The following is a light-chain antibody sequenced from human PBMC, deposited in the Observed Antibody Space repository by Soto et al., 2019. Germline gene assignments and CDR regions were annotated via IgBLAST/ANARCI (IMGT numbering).Light chain of an antibody. CDR3: QQPNSYPLT. Sequence: DAQSTKSPYFLSASVQARVTITCRASRGISCYVASSHQKPRKAPKLLIYAASTLQSGVPSRFSGSGSGTEITLTISSLHPEDSATYYCQQPNSYPLTFGGGTQV. CDR2: AAS. V-gene: IGKV1-9*01. CDR1: RGISCY. J-gene: IGKJ4*01.